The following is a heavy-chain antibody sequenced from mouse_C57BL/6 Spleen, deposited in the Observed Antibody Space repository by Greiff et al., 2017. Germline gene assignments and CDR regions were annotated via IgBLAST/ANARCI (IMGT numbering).Heavy chain of an antibody. Sequence: EVMLVESGGDLVKPGGSLKLSCAASGFTFSSYGMSWVRQTPDKRLEWVATISSGGSYTYYPDSVKGRFTISRDNAKNTLYLQMSSLKSEDTAMYYCARHKGGKSYYFDYRGHGTTLTVSS. V-gene: IGHV5-6*01. D-gene: IGHD1-3*01. J-gene: IGHJ2*01. CDR1: GFTFSSYG. CDR3: ARHKGGKSYYFDY. CDR2: ISSGGSYT.